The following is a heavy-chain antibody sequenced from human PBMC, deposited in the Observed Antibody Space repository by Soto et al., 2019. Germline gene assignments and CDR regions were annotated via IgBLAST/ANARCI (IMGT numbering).Heavy chain of an antibody. CDR3: AREQQWLVLGYFSAFDI. D-gene: IGHD6-19*01. J-gene: IGHJ3*02. CDR2: ISYDGSNK. CDR1: GFTFSSYA. V-gene: IGHV3-30-3*01. Sequence: PGGSLRLSCAASGFTFSSYAMHWVRQAPGKGLEWVAVISYDGSNKYYADSVKGRFTISRDNSKNTLYLQMNSLRAEDTAVYYCAREQQWLVLGYFSAFDIWGQGTMVTVSS.